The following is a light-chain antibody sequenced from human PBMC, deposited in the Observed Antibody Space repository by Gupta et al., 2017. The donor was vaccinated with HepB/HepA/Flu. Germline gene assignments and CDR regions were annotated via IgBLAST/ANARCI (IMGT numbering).Light chain of an antibody. CDR1: QSLRNNK. Sequence: EIVLTQSPGTLSLSPGERATLSCRASQSLRNNKLVWYQQKPGQAPRLLIYEASRRETGIPDRFSGSGSGTDFTLTISRLVPGDSAVYHCHQDCGSPSTFGQGTKVEIK. CDR3: HQDCGSPST. V-gene: IGKV3-20*01. CDR2: EAS. J-gene: IGKJ1*01.